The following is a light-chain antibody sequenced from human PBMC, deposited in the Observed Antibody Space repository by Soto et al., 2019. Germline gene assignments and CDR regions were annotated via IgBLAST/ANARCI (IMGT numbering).Light chain of an antibody. CDR2: EVS. CDR1: SSDVGGYDS. V-gene: IGLV2-14*01. J-gene: IGLJ1*01. CDR3: TSYTSSSARV. Sequence: QSAVTQPASLSGSPGQSITISSTGTSSDVGGYDSVSWYQQHPGKAPKLIMYEVSNRPSGFSSRFSGFKSGNTASLTISGLQGEDEVDYYCTSYTSSSARVFGTGTKVTV.